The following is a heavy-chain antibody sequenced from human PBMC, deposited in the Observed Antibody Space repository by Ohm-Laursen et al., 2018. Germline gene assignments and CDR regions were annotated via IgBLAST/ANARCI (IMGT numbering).Heavy chain of an antibody. J-gene: IGHJ4*02. CDR3: AREGRYSSSVYFDY. CDR1: GGSISSYY. V-gene: IGHV4-4*07. Sequence: TLSLTCTVSGGSISSYYWSWIRQPAGKGLEWIGRIYTSGSTNYNPSLKSRVTMSVDTSKNQFSLKLSSVTAADTAVYYCAREGRYSSSVYFDYWGQGTLVTVSS. D-gene: IGHD6-6*01. CDR2: IYTSGST.